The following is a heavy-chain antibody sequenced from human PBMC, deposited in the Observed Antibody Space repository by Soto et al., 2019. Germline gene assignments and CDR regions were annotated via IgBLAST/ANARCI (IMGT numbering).Heavy chain of an antibody. CDR2: VYWGDDK. CDR1: GFSLSTSGVG. D-gene: IGHD3-10*01. V-gene: IGHV2-5*02. J-gene: IGHJ5*02. CDR3: AHYHMIWGVPPEFDP. Sequence: SGPTMVNPTQTLTLTCTLSGFSLSTSGVGVGWIRQPPGKALEWLAIVYWGDDKHYSPSLKNRLAITKDTSKNQVVLTMTNMDPVDTATYYCAHYHMIWGVPPEFDPWGHGILVTVSS.